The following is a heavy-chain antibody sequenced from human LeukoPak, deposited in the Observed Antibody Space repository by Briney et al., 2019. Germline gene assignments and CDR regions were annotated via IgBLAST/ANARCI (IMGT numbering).Heavy chain of an antibody. D-gene: IGHD2/OR15-2a*01. J-gene: IGHJ6*03. V-gene: IGHV4-59*01. CDR1: GGSISSYY. Sequence: PSETLSLTCTVSGGSISSYYWSWIRQPPGKGLEWIGYVYYTGSTNYNPSLKSRVTISVDTSKNQFSLKLSSVTAADTAVYYCARAGTQEYYYYYYYMDVWGKGTTVTVSS. CDR2: VYYTGST. CDR3: ARAGTQEYYYYYYYMDV.